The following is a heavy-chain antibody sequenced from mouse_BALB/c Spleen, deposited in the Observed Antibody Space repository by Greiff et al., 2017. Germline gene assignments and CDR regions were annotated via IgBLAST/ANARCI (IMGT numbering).Heavy chain of an antibody. D-gene: IGHD1-1*01. CDR1: GFNIKDTY. CDR2: IDPANGNT. J-gene: IGHJ3*01. V-gene: IGHV14-3*02. Sequence: DVKLQESGAELVKPGASVKLSCTASGFNIKDTYMHWVKQRPEQGLEWIGRIDPANGNTKYDPKFQGKATITADTSSNTAYLQLSSLTSEDTAVYYCAREDGVYGRRFAYWGQGTLVTVSA. CDR3: AREDGVYGRRFAY.